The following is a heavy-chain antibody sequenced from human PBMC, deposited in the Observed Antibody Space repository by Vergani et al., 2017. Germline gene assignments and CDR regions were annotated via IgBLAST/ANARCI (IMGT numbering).Heavy chain of an antibody. CDR1: GGSISSYY. D-gene: IGHD3-22*01. J-gene: IGHJ4*02. Sequence: QVQLQESGPGLVKPSETLSLTCTVSGGSISSYYWSWIRQPPGKGLEWIGYIYYSGSTNYNPSLKSRVTISVDTSKNQFSLKLSSVTAADTAVYYCARDRRYYYDSSGYAFDYWGQGTLVTVSS. CDR2: IYYSGST. V-gene: IGHV4-59*01. CDR3: ARDRRYYYDSSGYAFDY.